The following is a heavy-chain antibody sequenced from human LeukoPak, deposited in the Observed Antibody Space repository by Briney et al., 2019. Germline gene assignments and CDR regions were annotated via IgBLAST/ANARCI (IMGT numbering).Heavy chain of an antibody. Sequence: GGSLRLSCAASGFAFSDSDMYWVRQAPGKGLEWVGRIRSKANNYATAYAVSVKGRFTISRDDSKNTAHLQMNRLKTEDTAVYYCAKSRGSGLFDYWGQGTLVTVAS. CDR2: IRSKANNYAT. CDR3: AKSRGSGLFDY. D-gene: IGHD3-10*01. CDR1: GFAFSDSD. J-gene: IGHJ4*02. V-gene: IGHV3-73*01.